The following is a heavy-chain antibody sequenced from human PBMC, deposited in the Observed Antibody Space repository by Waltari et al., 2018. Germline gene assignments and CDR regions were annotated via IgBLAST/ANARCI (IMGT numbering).Heavy chain of an antibody. Sequence: EVQLVESGGGLIHPGGSLRLSCAASGLPVISNSMSWVRQAPGKGLEWVSVIYSGGSTYYADSVKGRFTISRDNSKNTLYLQMNSLRAEDTAVYYCARDLIARYGDPLFDIWGQGTMVTVSS. CDR1: GLPVISNS. D-gene: IGHD4-17*01. CDR2: IYSGGST. CDR3: ARDLIARYGDPLFDI. J-gene: IGHJ3*02. V-gene: IGHV3-53*01.